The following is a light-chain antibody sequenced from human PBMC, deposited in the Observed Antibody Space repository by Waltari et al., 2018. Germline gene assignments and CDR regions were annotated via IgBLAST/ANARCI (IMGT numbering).Light chain of an antibody. Sequence: DIQMTQSPSSLSASVGDRVNITCRASKAIRNELGWLQQKPGKAPKRLIHGASRLQSGVPARFIGSGAGTEFTLTINSLQPEDFATYYCLQHNSYPLTFGGGTKVEIK. CDR2: GAS. J-gene: IGKJ4*01. CDR1: KAIRNE. CDR3: LQHNSYPLT. V-gene: IGKV1-17*01.